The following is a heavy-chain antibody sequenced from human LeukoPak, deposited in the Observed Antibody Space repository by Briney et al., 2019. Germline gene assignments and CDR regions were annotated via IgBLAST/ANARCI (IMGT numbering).Heavy chain of an antibody. CDR2: ISGSGGST. V-gene: IGHV3-23*01. J-gene: IGHJ3*02. D-gene: IGHD5-18*01. Sequence: GGSLRLSCAASGFTFSSYAMSWVRQAPGKGLEWVSAISGSGGSTYYADSVKGRFTISRDNSKNTLYLQMNSLRAEDTAVYYCAKVIRPGYSYDSGDAFDIWGQGTMVTVSS. CDR3: AKVIRPGYSYDSGDAFDI. CDR1: GFTFSSYA.